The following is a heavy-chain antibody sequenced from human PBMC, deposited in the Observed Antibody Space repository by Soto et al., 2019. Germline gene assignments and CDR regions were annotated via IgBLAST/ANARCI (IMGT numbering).Heavy chain of an antibody. CDR2: ISAYNGNT. J-gene: IGHJ6*02. V-gene: IGHV1-18*04. D-gene: IGHD2-2*02. Sequence: ASVKVSCKASGYTFTSYGISWVRQAPGQGLEWMGWISAYNGNTNYAQRVEGRVTRTTDTSTSTAYMEVRSLRSDDTAVYYCARGGVVCSSTSCYNRYYYGMDVWGQGTTVTVSS. CDR1: GYTFTSYG. CDR3: ARGGVVCSSTSCYNRYYYGMDV.